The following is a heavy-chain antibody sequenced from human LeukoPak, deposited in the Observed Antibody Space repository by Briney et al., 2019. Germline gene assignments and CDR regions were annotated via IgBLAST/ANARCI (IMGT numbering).Heavy chain of an antibody. CDR1: GFTFISYS. CDR2: IKQEGSEK. Sequence: PGGPLRLSCAASGFTFISYSMSWVRQPPGKGLEWVANIKQEGSEKYYVDSVKGRFTISRDNAKNSLYLQMNSLRAEDTAVYYCARERPRYCSGGSCYSYYFDYWGQGTLVTVSS. V-gene: IGHV3-7*01. D-gene: IGHD2-15*01. J-gene: IGHJ4*02. CDR3: ARERPRYCSGGSCYSYYFDY.